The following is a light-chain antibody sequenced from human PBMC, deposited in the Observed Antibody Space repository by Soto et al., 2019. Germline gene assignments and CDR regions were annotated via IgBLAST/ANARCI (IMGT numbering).Light chain of an antibody. CDR3: AAWDGSLNVVL. V-gene: IGLV1-44*01. CDR1: SSNIGTNT. Sequence: QSALTQPPSASGTPGQRVTISCSGSSSNIGTNTVNWYQQFPRSAPKLLMYSSNQRPSGVPDRFSGSKSGTSASLAISGLQSEDEAEYYCAAWDGSLNVVLFGGGTQLTVL. CDR2: SSN. J-gene: IGLJ3*02.